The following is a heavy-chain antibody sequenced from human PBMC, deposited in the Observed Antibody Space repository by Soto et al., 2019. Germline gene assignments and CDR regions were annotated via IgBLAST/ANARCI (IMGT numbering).Heavy chain of an antibody. J-gene: IGHJ6*02. CDR3: ARAIVTATTVSPSDYAMDV. V-gene: IGHV3-30-3*01. CDR1: GFTFSSYA. Sequence: QVQLVESGGGVVQPGRSLRLSCAASGFTFSSYAIHWVRQAPGKGLEWVAIISYDGSNKYYADSVKGRFTISRDNSKNTLYVQMNSLRVEDTAVYYCARAIVTATTVSPSDYAMDVWGQGTTVTVSS. D-gene: IGHD1-1*01. CDR2: ISYDGSNK.